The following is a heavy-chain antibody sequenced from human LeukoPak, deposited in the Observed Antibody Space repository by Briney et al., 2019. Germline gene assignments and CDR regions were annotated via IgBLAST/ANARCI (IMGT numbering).Heavy chain of an antibody. D-gene: IGHD3-16*01. CDR2: ISSSSSNI. CDR1: GFTFSTYS. Sequence: GGSLRLSCAASGFTFSTYSMNWVRQAPGKGLEWVSSISSSSSNIYYADSLKGRFTISRDNAKNTLYLQMSSLRAEDTAVYYCTRRGAASDAFDIWGQGTVVTVSS. CDR3: TRRGAASDAFDI. J-gene: IGHJ3*02. V-gene: IGHV3-21*01.